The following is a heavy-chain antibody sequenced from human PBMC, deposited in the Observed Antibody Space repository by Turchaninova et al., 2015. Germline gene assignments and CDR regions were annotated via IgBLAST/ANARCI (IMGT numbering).Heavy chain of an antibody. V-gene: IGHV3-9*01. Sequence: GESGGDLVQPGRSLRLSCAASGFTFDDFAIHWVRQAPGKGLEWVSGISWNSNNIVYADSVRGRFTISRDNAKNSLYLQMSSLRTEDTALYYCARKSIPRGSGTSIYWNFDLWGRGTLVTVSS. J-gene: IGHJ2*01. CDR3: ARKSIPRGSGTSIYWNFDL. CDR1: GFTFDDFA. CDR2: ISWNSNNI. D-gene: IGHD3-10*01.